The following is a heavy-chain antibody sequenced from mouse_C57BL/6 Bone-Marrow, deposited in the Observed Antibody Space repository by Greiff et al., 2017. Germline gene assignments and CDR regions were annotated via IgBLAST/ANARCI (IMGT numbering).Heavy chain of an antibody. CDR2: IYPGSGST. CDR3: ARRRVRSAWFAY. CDR1: GYTFTSYW. Sequence: QVHVKQPGAELVKPGASVKMSCKASGYTFTSYWITWVKQRPGQGLEWIGDIYPGSGSTNYNEKFKSKATLTVDTSSSTAYMQLSSLTSEDSAVYYCARRRVRSAWFAYWGQGTLVTVSA. D-gene: IGHD1-1*01. J-gene: IGHJ3*01. V-gene: IGHV1-55*01.